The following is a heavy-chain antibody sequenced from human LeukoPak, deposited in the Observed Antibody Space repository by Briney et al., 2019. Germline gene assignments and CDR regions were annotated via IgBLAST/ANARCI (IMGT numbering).Heavy chain of an antibody. V-gene: IGHV3-21*01. CDR2: ISSSSANI. Sequence: GGSLRLSCTTSGFTFSGYSMNWVRQAPGKGLEWVSSISSSSANIFYADSVKGRLTISRDNAKNSLYMQMTSLRAEDTAMYYCARDSDTAIIKTTLDYWGRGTLVTVSS. J-gene: IGHJ4*02. CDR1: GFTFSGYS. CDR3: ARDSDTAIIKTTLDY. D-gene: IGHD5-18*01.